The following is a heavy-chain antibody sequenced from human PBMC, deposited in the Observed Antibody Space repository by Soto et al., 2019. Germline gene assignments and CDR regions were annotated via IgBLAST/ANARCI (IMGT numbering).Heavy chain of an antibody. J-gene: IGHJ6*02. CDR3: AKDMVVGRITIFGPLSLGGMDV. Sequence: EVQLVESGGGLVQPGRSLRLSCAASGFTFDDYAMHWVRQAPGKSLEWVSGISWNSGSIGYADSVKGRFTISRDNAKNSLYLQMNSLRAEDTALYYCAKDMVVGRITIFGPLSLGGMDVWGQGTTVTVSS. CDR1: GFTFDDYA. CDR2: ISWNSGSI. V-gene: IGHV3-9*01. D-gene: IGHD3-3*01.